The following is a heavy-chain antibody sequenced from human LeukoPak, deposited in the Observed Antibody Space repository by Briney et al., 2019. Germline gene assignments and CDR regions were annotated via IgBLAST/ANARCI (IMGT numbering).Heavy chain of an antibody. V-gene: IGHV4-34*01. J-gene: IGHJ5*02. Sequence: SETLSLTCAVYGGSFSGYYWSWIRQPPGKGLEWIGEINHSGSTNYNPSLKSRVTISVDTSKNQFSLKLSSVTAADTAVYYCAREDYYGSGFYNGPWGQGTLVTVSS. CDR1: GGSFSGYY. CDR2: INHSGST. CDR3: AREDYYGSGFYNGP. D-gene: IGHD3-10*01.